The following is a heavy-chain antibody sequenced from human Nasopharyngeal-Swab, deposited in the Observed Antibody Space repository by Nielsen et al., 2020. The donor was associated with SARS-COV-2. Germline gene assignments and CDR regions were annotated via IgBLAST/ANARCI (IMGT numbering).Heavy chain of an antibody. V-gene: IGHV3-21*01. CDR2: IKNRNNYT. J-gene: IGHJ4*02. CDR3: AREGDY. CDR1: GFTFGSYS. Sequence: GESLKISCEGSGFTFGSYSMNWVRQAPGKGPEWVSCIKNRNNYTYYADSVKGRFTISRDNAKNSLYLQMNSLRAEDTAVYYCAREGDYWGQGTLVTVSS.